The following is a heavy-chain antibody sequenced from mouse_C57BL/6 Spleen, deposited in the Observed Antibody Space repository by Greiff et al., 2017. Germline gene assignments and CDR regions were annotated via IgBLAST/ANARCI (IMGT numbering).Heavy chain of an antibody. CDR2: IDPNSGGT. D-gene: IGHD1-1*01. V-gene: IGHV1-72*01. CDR1: GYTFTSYW. J-gene: IGHJ4*01. Sequence: QVQLQQPGAELVKPGASVKLSCKASGYTFTSYWMHWVKQRPGRGLEWIGRIDPNSGGTKYNEKFKSKATLTVDKPSSTAYLPLSSLTSENSAVYYSARDYYARRGGMDYWGVGNSVTVSS. CDR3: ARDYYARRGGMDY.